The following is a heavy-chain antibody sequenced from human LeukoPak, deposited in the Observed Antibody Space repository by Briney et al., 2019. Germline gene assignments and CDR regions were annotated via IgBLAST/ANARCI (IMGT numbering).Heavy chain of an antibody. CDR2: LFNTVST. D-gene: IGHD1-14*01. CDR3: ARGNLGLQD. Sequence: SETLSLTCTVSGASLTTYHWTWIRQPPGGRLEWVGYLFNTVSTNYNPSPASRVTISADTSKNQFSLKKTSVTAADTAVYYCARGNLGLQDWAQGTLVTVSS. J-gene: IGHJ4*02. CDR1: GASLTTYH. V-gene: IGHV4-59*01.